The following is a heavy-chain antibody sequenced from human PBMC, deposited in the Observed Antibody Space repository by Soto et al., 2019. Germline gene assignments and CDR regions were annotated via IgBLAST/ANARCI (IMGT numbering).Heavy chain of an antibody. J-gene: IGHJ4*02. Sequence: GGSLRLSCVDSGCTFSKYRTNWVRQAPGKGLEWVGRIKSKTDGGTTDYAAPVKGRFTISRDDSKNTLYLQMNSLKTEDTAVYYCTTDLGDYWGQGTLVTVSS. CDR3: TTDLGDY. CDR1: GCTFSKYR. V-gene: IGHV3-15*07. CDR2: IKSKTDGGTT.